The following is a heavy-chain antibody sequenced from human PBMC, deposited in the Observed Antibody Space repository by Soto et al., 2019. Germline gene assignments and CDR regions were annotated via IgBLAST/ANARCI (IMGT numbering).Heavy chain of an antibody. CDR3: VREGSGWYSRGSFDF. CDR1: GFRCSTYS. J-gene: IGHJ3*01. D-gene: IGHD6-19*01. Sequence: VVSLLRSCAASGFRCSTYSMNLVSQAPGKGLEWVSVISGSGGSASYADSVQGRFTISRDNSNNTLYLQMNSLRAEDTAIYSCVREGSGWYSRGSFDFWGRGTMVPVSS. V-gene: IGHV3-23*01. CDR2: ISGSGGSA.